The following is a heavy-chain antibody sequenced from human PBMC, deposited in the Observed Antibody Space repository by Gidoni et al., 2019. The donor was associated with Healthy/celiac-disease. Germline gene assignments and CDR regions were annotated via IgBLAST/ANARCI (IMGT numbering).Heavy chain of an antibody. CDR3: ARDGVLSGYYPDY. D-gene: IGHD3-3*01. V-gene: IGHV3-11*01. CDR2: ISSSGSTI. Sequence: QVQLVESGGGLVKRGGSLRISCAASGFTFSDYYLSWVGPAPGKGLGWVSYISSSGSTIYYADSVKGRFTISRDNAKNSLYLQRNSLRAEDTAVYYCARDGVLSGYYPDYWGQGTLVTVSS. CDR1: GFTFSDYY. J-gene: IGHJ4*02.